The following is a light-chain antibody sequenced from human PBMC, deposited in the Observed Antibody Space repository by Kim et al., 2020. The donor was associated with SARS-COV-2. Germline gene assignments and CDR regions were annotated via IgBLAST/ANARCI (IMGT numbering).Light chain of an antibody. CDR2: DAS. J-gene: IGKJ4*01. CDR1: QSVRSSY. Sequence: IVLTQSPGTLSLSPGEGATLSCRASQSVRSSYLAWYQHKPGQAPRLLIHDASSRATGIPDRFSGSGSGTDFTLTISRLEPEDFAVYYCQQYGSSPLTFGGGTKVEIK. V-gene: IGKV3-20*01. CDR3: QQYGSSPLT.